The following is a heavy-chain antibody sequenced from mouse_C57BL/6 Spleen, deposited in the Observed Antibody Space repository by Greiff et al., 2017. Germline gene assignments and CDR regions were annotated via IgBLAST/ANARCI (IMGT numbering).Heavy chain of an antibody. CDR2: ISYSGST. CDR3: ARGEFSTYFDV. CDR1: GYSITSGYD. V-gene: IGHV3-1*01. Sequence: EVQRVESGPGMVKPSQSLSLTCTVTGYSITSGYDWHWIRHFPGNKLEWMGYISYSGSTNYNPSLKSRISITHDTSKNHFFLKLNSVTTEDTATYYCARGEFSTYFDVWGTGTTVTVSS. J-gene: IGHJ1*03.